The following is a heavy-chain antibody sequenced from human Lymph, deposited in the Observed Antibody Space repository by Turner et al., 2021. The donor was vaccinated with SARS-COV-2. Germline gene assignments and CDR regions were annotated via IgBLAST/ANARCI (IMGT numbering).Heavy chain of an antibody. J-gene: IGHJ6*02. D-gene: IGHD2-15*01. CDR3: ATVLCTGSSCYYYGMDV. CDR2: CDPEDGEI. V-gene: IGHV1-24*01. Sequence: QVQLVQSGAEVKKPGASVKVSCKVSGYTLTELSMHWVRQAPGQGLEWMGGCDPEDGEIIYAQKFQGRVTMTEDTSTDTAYMELSSLRSEDTAVYYCATVLCTGSSCYYYGMDVWGQGTTVTVSS. CDR1: GYTLTELS.